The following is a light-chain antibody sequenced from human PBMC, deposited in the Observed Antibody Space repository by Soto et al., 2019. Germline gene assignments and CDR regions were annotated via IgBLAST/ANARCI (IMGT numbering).Light chain of an antibody. CDR3: QQFSSYPLT. V-gene: IGKV1-5*01. Sequence: SQLTQSPTPLSASVGDRVIITCRASQSISSWLAWYQQKPGKAPKLLIYDASSLESGVPSRFSGSGSGTEFTLTISSLQPDDFAVYYCQQFSSYPLTFGGGSKVDIK. J-gene: IGKJ4*01. CDR2: DAS. CDR1: QSISSW.